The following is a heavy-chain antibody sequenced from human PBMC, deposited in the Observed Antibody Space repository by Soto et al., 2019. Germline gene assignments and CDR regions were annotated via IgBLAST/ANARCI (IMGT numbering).Heavy chain of an antibody. CDR1: GGSFSSYA. V-gene: IGHV1-69*06. CDR2: IIPIFGTA. J-gene: IGHJ3*02. CDR3: ARAGPVAGNHAFDI. Sequence: QVQLVQSGAEVKKPGSSVKVSCKASGGSFSSYAISWVRQAPVQGLEWMGGIIPIFGTATYAQKLQGRVTISADKSTSTAYMELSSLRSEDTAVYYCARAGPVAGNHAFDIWGQGTLFTVSS. D-gene: IGHD6-19*01.